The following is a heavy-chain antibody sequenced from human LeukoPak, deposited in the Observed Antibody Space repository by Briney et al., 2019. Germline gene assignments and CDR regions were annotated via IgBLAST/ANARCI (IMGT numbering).Heavy chain of an antibody. V-gene: IGHV4-59*08. D-gene: IGHD6-13*01. CDR2: IYYSGST. J-gene: IGHJ4*02. CDR1: GVSISGYY. CDR3: ARCGRISSSWPLDY. Sequence: SETLSLTCTVSGVSISGYYWSWIRQPPGKGLEWIGYIYYSGSTNYNPSLKSRVSISVDTSKKQFSLKLSSVTAADTAVYYCARCGRISSSWPLDYWGQGTLVTVSS.